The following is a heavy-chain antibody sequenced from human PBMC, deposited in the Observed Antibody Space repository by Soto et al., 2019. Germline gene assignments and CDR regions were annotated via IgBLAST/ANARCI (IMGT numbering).Heavy chain of an antibody. J-gene: IGHJ6*02. D-gene: IGHD2-2*01. V-gene: IGHV1-3*01. CDR2: INAGNGKT. CDR3: ARGVENIVVVLEVFGYYVMDV. Sequence: ASVRVSCTAYGYSFTSYVIYWVRQAPGQRLEWMGWINAGNGKTKSSQKFQARVTITSDTSASTAYMELSSLRSEDTAVYFCARGVENIVVVLEVFGYYVMDVWGQATTVTVSS. CDR1: GYSFTSYV.